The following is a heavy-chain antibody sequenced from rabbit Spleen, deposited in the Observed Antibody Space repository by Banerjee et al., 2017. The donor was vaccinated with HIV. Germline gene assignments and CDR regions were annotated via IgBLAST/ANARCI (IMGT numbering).Heavy chain of an antibody. CDR3: ARDTGSSFSSYGMDL. CDR1: GFSFSSSYW. Sequence: QEQLVESGGDLVKPGASLTLTCTASGFSFSSSYWICWVRQAPGKGLEWIACTVGDRSTFTYYASWVNGRFTISKASSTTVTLQMTSLTAADTATYFCARDTGSSFSSYGMDLWGQGTLVTVS. D-gene: IGHD8-1*01. V-gene: IGHV1S45*01. J-gene: IGHJ6*01. CDR2: TVGDRSTFT.